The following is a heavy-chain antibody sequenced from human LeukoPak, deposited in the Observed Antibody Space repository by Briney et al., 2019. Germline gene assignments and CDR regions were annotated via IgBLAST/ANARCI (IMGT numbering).Heavy chain of an antibody. Sequence: ASVKVSCKASGYIFTGHYMNWVRQVPGQGLEWMGRINPKTGGTNYAQNFQGRVTMTRDTSISTTYMELSRLRPDDTAVFYCARVGDGLNDAFDIWGQGTMVTVSS. CDR2: INPKTGGT. CDR1: GYIFTGHY. J-gene: IGHJ3*02. V-gene: IGHV1-2*06. CDR3: ARVGDGLNDAFDI. D-gene: IGHD5-24*01.